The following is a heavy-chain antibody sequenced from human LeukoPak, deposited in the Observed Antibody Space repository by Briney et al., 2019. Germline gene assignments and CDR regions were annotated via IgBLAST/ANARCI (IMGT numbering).Heavy chain of an antibody. CDR1: GFTFSSYG. J-gene: IGHJ4*02. D-gene: IGHD5-18*01. CDR3: ARDRWLIGSARPQYYFDY. Sequence: PGRSLRLSCAASGFTFSSYGMHWVRQAPGKGLEWVAVIWYDGSNKYYADSVKGRFTISRDNSKNTLYLQMNSLRAEDTAVYYCARDRWLIGSARPQYYFDYWGQGTLVTVSS. CDR2: IWYDGSNK. V-gene: IGHV3-33*01.